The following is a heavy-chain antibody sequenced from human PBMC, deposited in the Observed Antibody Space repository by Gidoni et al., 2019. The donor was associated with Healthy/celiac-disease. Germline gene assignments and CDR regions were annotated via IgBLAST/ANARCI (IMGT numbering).Heavy chain of an antibody. V-gene: IGHV3-53*02. D-gene: IGHD1-1*01. CDR3: ASTTTRGYYYYMDV. CDR2: IYSGGST. J-gene: IGHJ6*03. CDR1: GFTVSSNY. Sequence: EVQLVETGGGLIQPGGSLRLSCEASGFTVSSNYMSWVRQAPGKGLEWVSVIYSGGSTYYADSVKGRFTISRDNSKNTLYLQMNSLRAEDTAVYYCASTTTRGYYYYMDVWGKGTTVTVSS.